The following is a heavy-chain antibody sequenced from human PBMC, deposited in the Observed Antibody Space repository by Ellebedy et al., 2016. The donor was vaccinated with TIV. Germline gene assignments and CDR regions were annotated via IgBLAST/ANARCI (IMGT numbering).Heavy chain of an antibody. CDR2: IKSKADGGAA. V-gene: IGHV3-15*01. D-gene: IGHD5-18*01. J-gene: IGHJ4*02. Sequence: GGSLRLSCAASGFTFSNAWMNWVRQAPGKGLEWVGRIKSKADGGAADYAAPVKGRFTISRDDSKNTLYLQMNSLKTEDTAVYFCTTVYRYNYDSVWGQGTLVTVSS. CDR1: GFTFSNAW. CDR3: TTVYRYNYDSV.